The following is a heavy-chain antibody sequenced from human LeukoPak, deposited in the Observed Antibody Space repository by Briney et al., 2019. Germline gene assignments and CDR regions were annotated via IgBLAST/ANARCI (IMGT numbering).Heavy chain of an antibody. CDR3: ARDGGLDVDYVWGSYRYRATYLDY. V-gene: IGHV1-18*01. CDR1: GYTFTSYG. CDR2: ISAYNGNT. J-gene: IGHJ4*02. Sequence: GESLKISCKASGYTFTSYGISWVRQAPGQGLEWMRWISAYNGNTNYAQKLQGRVTMTTDTSTSTAYMELRSLRSDDTAVYYCARDGGLDVDYVWGSYRYRATYLDYWGQGTLVTVSS. D-gene: IGHD3-16*02.